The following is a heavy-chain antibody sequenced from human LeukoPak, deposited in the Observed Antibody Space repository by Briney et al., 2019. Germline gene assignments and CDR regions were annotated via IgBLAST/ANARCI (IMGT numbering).Heavy chain of an antibody. D-gene: IGHD2-15*01. CDR2: ISGSGGST. J-gene: IGHJ4*02. Sequence: GGSLRLSCAASGFTFSSYAMSWVRQAPGKGLEWVSAISGSGGSTYYADSVKGRFTISRDNSKNTLYLQMSSLRAEDTAVYYCATQGVAIVVVVAATREFDYWGQETLVTVSS. CDR3: ATQGVAIVVVVAATREFDY. V-gene: IGHV3-23*01. CDR1: GFTFSSYA.